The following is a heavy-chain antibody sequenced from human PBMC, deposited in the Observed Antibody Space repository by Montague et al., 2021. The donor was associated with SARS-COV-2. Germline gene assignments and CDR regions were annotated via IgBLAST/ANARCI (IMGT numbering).Heavy chain of an antibody. CDR1: GGSISSSYY. D-gene: IGHD2-15*01. J-gene: IGHJ4*02. Sequence: SETLSLTCTGSGGSISSSYYCGWIRQPSGKGLEWIGSIYFSGTTYYNPSLKSRVTISADSSRRQFSLKMHFVTAAATAAYFCARRHSGGRFAGTTCYGSAFDYWGQGTLVTVSS. V-gene: IGHV4-39*01. CDR2: IYFSGTT. CDR3: ARRHSGGRFAGTTCYGSAFDY.